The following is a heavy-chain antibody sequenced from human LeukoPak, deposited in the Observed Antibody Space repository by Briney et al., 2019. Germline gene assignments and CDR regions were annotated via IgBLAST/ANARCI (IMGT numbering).Heavy chain of an antibody. V-gene: IGHV1-24*01. CDR1: GYTFTSYD. Sequence: AASVKVSCKASGYTFTSYDINWVRQATGQGLEWMGGFDPEDGETIYAQKFQGRVTMTEDTSTDTAYMELSSLRSEDTAVYYCATGRYYGSGSYSVLDYWGQGTLVTVSS. D-gene: IGHD3-10*01. CDR3: ATGRYYGSGSYSVLDY. CDR2: FDPEDGET. J-gene: IGHJ4*02.